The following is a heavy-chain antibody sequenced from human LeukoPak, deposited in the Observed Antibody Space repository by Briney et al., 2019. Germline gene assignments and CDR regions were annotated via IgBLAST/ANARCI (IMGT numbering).Heavy chain of an antibody. CDR3: ARGPIQLWSKYFDY. CDR1: GGFFSGYY. Sequence: SGTLPLTCAVDGGFFSGYYWSWIRQPPARGVEGIGEINHSGSTNYNPSLKSRVTISVDTSKNQFTLKLSSETAADTAVKHSARGPIQLWSKYFDYWGQGTLVTVSS. CDR2: INHSGST. D-gene: IGHD5-18*01. J-gene: IGHJ4*02. V-gene: IGHV4-34*01.